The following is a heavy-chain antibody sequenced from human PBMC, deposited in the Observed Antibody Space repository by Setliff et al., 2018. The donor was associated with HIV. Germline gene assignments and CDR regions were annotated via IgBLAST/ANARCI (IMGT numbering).Heavy chain of an antibody. CDR2: IYTSGST. J-gene: IGHJ4*02. D-gene: IGHD3-22*01. Sequence: SETLSLTCSVYGTSFSDHYWSWIRQPPGKGLEWIGYIYTSGSTNYNPSLKSRVTISVDTSKNQFSLKLSSVTAADTAVYYCARGLSFYDPGGFDYWGQGTLVTVSS. CDR3: ARGLSFYDPGGFDY. V-gene: IGHV4-4*09. CDR1: GTSFSDHY.